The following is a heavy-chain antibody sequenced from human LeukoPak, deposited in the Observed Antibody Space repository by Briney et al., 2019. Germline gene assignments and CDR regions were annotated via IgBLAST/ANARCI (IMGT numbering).Heavy chain of an antibody. CDR1: GGTFISYT. Sequence: GASVKVSCKASGGTFISYTISWVRQAPGQGLEWMGGIIPIFGTAKYAQKFQGRVTITADDSTSTAYMELSSLRSEDTAVYYCARAYMTATRHFDYWGQGTLVTVSS. CDR2: IIPIFGTA. D-gene: IGHD2-21*02. CDR3: ARAYMTATRHFDY. J-gene: IGHJ4*02. V-gene: IGHV1-69*13.